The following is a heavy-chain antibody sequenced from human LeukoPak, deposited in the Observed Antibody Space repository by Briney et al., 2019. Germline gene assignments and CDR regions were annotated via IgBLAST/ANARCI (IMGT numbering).Heavy chain of an antibody. Sequence: GGSLRLSCAVSGFTFSRYGMHWVRQAPGKGLEWVSSISSSSSYIYYADSVKGRFTISRDNAKNSLYLQMNSLRVEDTALYYCARVWAWGSGNYFDNWGQGTLVTVSS. J-gene: IGHJ4*02. D-gene: IGHD7-27*01. V-gene: IGHV3-21*04. CDR1: GFTFSRYG. CDR2: ISSSSSYI. CDR3: ARVWAWGSGNYFDN.